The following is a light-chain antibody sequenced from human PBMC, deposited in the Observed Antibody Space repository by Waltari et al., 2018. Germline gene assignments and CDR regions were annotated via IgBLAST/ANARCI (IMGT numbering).Light chain of an antibody. V-gene: IGLV1-40*03. CDR2: KNN. CDR1: FSTIGAGHA. Sequence: QSVLTQPPSVSGAPGQTVTIPCTGAFSTIGAGHAVHWYQRLPGAAPKLLIHKNNNRPAGVPARFSGSRSGASASLIIAGLQSEDEADYYCQSYDNKLKVFGSGTKVNVL. CDR3: QSYDNKLKV. J-gene: IGLJ6*01.